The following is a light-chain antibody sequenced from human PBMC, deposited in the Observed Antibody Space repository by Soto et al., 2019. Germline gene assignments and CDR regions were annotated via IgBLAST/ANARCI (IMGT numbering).Light chain of an antibody. CDR1: QTVXNY. CDR3: QNLDSFTFT. CDR2: AAS. V-gene: IGKV1-9*01. J-gene: IGKJ5*01. Sequence: DIRMTQSAADLSGSVGDRVTITCLARQTVXNYLVWYQQKPGKAPKLLXDAASTLPRGVPSRLSGSGSGTEFTLTISILQPEDFASYYCQNLDSFTFTFGQGTQLEIK.